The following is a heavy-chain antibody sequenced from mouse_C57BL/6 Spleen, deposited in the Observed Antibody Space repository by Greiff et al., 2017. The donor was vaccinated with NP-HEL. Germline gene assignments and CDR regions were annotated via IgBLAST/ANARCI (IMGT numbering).Heavy chain of an antibody. CDR2: IYPGDGDT. CDR3: ARERGNPYFDV. Sequence: VQLQQSGPELVKPGASVKISCKASGYAFSSSWMNWVKQRPGKGLEWIGRIYPGDGDTNYNGKFKGKATLTADKSSSTAYMQLSSLTSEDSAVYFCARERGNPYFDVWGTGTTVTVSS. V-gene: IGHV1-82*01. CDR1: GYAFSSSW. D-gene: IGHD2-1*01. J-gene: IGHJ1*03.